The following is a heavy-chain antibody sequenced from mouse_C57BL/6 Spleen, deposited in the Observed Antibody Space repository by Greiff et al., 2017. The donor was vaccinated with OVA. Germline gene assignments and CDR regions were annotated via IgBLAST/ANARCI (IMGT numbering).Heavy chain of an antibody. J-gene: IGHJ4*01. CDR2: IHPNSGST. D-gene: IGHD1-1*01. CDR3: ARCDGSPYYAMDY. Sequence: QVQLKQPGAELVKPGASVKLSCKASGYTFTSYWMHWVKQRPGQGLEWIGMIHPNSGSTNYNEKFKSKATLTVDKSSSTAYMQLSSLTSEDSAVYYCARCDGSPYYAMDYWGQGTSVTVSS. CDR1: GYTFTSYW. V-gene: IGHV1-64*01.